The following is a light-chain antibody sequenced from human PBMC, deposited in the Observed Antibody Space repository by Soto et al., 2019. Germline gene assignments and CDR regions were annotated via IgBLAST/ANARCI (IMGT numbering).Light chain of an antibody. CDR1: SSDVGSYNL. J-gene: IGLJ2*01. Sequence: QSALTQPASVSGSPGQSITISCAGTSSDVGSYNLVSWYQQHPGKAPKLMIYEGSKRPSGVSNRFSGSKSGNTASLTISGLQAEDEADYYCFSYACSSTLVFGGGTNLTVL. V-gene: IGLV2-23*01. CDR3: FSYACSSTLV. CDR2: EGS.